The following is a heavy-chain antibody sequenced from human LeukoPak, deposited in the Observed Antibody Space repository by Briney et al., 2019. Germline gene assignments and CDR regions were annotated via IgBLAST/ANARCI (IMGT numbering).Heavy chain of an antibody. CDR2: IRYDGSKK. V-gene: IGHV3-30*02. CDR3: VEGGYCSGDTCYSVGY. D-gene: IGHD2-15*01. CDR1: GFNFNTYA. Sequence: GGSLRLSCAASGFNFNTYAMHWVRQAPGKGLEWVSFIRYDGSKKNHADSVVGRFTISRDNSKNILYLQMNSLRAEDTAVYYCVEGGYCSGDTCYSVGYWGQGTLVTVSS. J-gene: IGHJ4*02.